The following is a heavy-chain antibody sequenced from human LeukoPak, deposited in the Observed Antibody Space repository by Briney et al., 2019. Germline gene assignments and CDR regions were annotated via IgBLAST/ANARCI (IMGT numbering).Heavy chain of an antibody. CDR2: IYTSGST. J-gene: IGHJ6*03. CDR3: ARKARGITMVRGVIYYYYYMDV. V-gene: IGHV4-4*07. D-gene: IGHD3-10*01. CDR1: GCSISSYY. Sequence: SETLSLTCTVSGCSISSYYWSWIRQPAGKGLEWIGRIYTSGSTNYNPSLKSRVTMSVDTSKNQFSLKLSSVTAADTAVYYCARKARGITMVRGVIYYYYYMDVWGKGTTVTVSS.